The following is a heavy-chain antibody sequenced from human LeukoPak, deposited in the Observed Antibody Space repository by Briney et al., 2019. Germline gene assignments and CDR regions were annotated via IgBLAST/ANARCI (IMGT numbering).Heavy chain of an antibody. CDR2: ISSSSSYT. Sequence: PGGSLRLSCAASGFTFSDYYMSWIRQAPGKGLEWVSYISSSSSYTNYADSVKGRFTISRDNAKNSVYLQMSSLRADDTAVYFCARGRGIVAFDFWGQGTLVTVSS. D-gene: IGHD5-12*01. J-gene: IGHJ4*02. CDR1: GFTFSDYY. CDR3: ARGRGIVAFDF. V-gene: IGHV3-11*06.